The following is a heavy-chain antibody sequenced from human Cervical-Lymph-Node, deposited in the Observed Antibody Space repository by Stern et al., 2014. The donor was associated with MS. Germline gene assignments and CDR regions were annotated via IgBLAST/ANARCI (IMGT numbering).Heavy chain of an antibody. CDR1: GYTFNDYW. CDR3: ARHLKHFDF. J-gene: IGHJ4*02. V-gene: IGHV5-51*01. Sequence: DQLVQSGAEVKKPGESLKISCKASGYTFNDYWIAWVRQMPGKGLEWMAIIYPADSDTKYSPSFQGQVTMSVDKSISTAYLQWSSLKASDTAVYFCARHLKHFDFWGQGTLVTVSS. CDR2: IYPADSDT.